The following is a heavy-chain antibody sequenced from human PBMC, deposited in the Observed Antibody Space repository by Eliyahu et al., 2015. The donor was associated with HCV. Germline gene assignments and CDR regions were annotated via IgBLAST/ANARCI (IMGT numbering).Heavy chain of an antibody. D-gene: IGHD6-19*01. CDR3: ASGGGGIAVAGTGGWFDP. CDR2: IYYSGSP. J-gene: IGHJ5*02. V-gene: IGHV4-59*01. CDR1: GGSIXSYY. Sequence: QVQLQESGPGLVKPSETLSLTCAVSGGSIXSYYWSWIRQPPGKGLEWIGYIYYSGSPNYNPSLKSRVTMSVDTSKNQFSLRLNSVTAADTAVYYCASGGGGIAVAGTGGWFDPWGQGTLVTVSS.